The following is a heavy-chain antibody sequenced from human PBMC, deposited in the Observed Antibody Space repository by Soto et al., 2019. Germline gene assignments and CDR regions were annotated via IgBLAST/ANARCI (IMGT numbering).Heavy chain of an antibody. CDR2: ISSSGSTI. V-gene: IGHV3-48*03. CDR1: GFTFSSYE. CDR3: ARDQEAGSFFPYCYGMDV. Sequence: GGSLRLSCATSGFTFSSYEMNWVRQAPGKGLEWVSYISSSGSTIYYADSVKGRFTISRDNAKNSLYLQMDSLRAEDTAVYYCARDQEAGSFFPYCYGMDVWGQGTTVTVSS. J-gene: IGHJ6*02. D-gene: IGHD6-13*01.